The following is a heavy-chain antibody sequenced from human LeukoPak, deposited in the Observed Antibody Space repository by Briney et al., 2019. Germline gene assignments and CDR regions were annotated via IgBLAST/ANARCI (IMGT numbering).Heavy chain of an antibody. D-gene: IGHD3-22*01. J-gene: IGHJ4*02. CDR2: IIPILGTA. V-gene: IGHV1-69*11. CDR1: GGTFSSYA. CDR3: AREGDYYDSSGSDDFDY. Sequence: GASVKVSCKASGGTFSSYAISWVRQAPGQGLEWMGRIIPILGTANYAQKFQGRVTITTDESTSTAYMELSSLRSEDTAVYYCAREGDYYDSSGSDDFDYWGQGTLVTVSS.